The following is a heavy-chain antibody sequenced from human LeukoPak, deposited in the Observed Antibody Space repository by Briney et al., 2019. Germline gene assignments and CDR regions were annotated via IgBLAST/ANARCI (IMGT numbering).Heavy chain of an antibody. CDR2: IYYSGST. J-gene: IGHJ6*03. V-gene: IGHV4-59*08. Sequence: SETLSLTCTVSGGSISSYYWSWIRQPPGKGLEWIGYIYYSGSTNYNPSLKSRVRISVDTSKNEFSLQLSSVTAADTAVYYCARVGTTVTTGYYYYYMDVWGKGTTVTVSS. CDR1: GGSISSYY. D-gene: IGHD4-17*01. CDR3: ARVGTTVTTGYYYYYMDV.